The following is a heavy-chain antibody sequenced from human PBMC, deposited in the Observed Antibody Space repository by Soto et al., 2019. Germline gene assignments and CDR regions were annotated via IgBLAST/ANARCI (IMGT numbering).Heavy chain of an antibody. V-gene: IGHV3-23*01. Sequence: GGSPRLSCASSVFTFSSYAMSWVRQAPGKGLEWVSAISGSGGSTYYADSVKGRFTISRDNSKNTLYLQMNSLRAEDTDVYYCAKGVSSSWYLAWFDPWGQGTLVTVSS. J-gene: IGHJ5*02. CDR1: VFTFSSYA. CDR2: ISGSGGST. D-gene: IGHD6-13*01. CDR3: AKGVSSSWYLAWFDP.